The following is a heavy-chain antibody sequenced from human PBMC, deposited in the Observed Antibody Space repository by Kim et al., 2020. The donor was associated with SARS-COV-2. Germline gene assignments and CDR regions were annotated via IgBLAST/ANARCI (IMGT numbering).Heavy chain of an antibody. CDR2: ISYDGSNK. D-gene: IGHD6-13*01. Sequence: GGSLRLSCAASGFTFSSYAMHWVRQAPGKGLEWVAVISYDGSNKYYADSVKGRFTISRDNSKNTLYLQMNSLRAEDTAVYYCARAAAGRRPGGFLNYWGQGTLVTVSS. CDR1: GFTFSSYA. J-gene: IGHJ4*02. V-gene: IGHV3-30-3*01. CDR3: ARAAAGRRPGGFLNY.